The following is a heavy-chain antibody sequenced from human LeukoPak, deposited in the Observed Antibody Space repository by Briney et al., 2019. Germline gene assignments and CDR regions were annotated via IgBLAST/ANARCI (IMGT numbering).Heavy chain of an antibody. V-gene: IGHV3-72*01. Sequence: TGGSLRLSCAAAGVTLSDHHMDWVRQAPGKGREWVGRTRNKARGYTTEYAASAKGRFTISRDNSKTLVFLQMNSLKTEDTAVYFCARDGAEGDNSAFDIWGQGTVVTVSS. J-gene: IGHJ3*02. CDR2: TRNKARGYTT. D-gene: IGHD3-22*01. CDR3: ARDGAEGDNSAFDI. CDR1: GVTLSDHH.